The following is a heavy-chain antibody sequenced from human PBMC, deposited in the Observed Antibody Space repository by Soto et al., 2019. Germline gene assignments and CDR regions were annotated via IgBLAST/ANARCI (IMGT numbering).Heavy chain of an antibody. D-gene: IGHD3-3*01. CDR1: GGSFSGYY. J-gene: IGHJ6*02. CDR2: INHSGST. V-gene: IGHV4-34*01. Sequence: PSETLSLTCAVYGGSFSGYYWSWIRQPPGKGLEWIGEINHSGSTNYNPSLKSRVTISVDTSKNQFSLKLSSVTAADTAVYYCARASYDFWSGYFSYYYYGMDVWGQGTTVTVSS. CDR3: ARASYDFWSGYFSYYYYGMDV.